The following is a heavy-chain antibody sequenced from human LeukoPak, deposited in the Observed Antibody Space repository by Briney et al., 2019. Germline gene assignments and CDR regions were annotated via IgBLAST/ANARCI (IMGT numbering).Heavy chain of an antibody. CDR2: ISSSGSTI. V-gene: IGHV3-11*01. CDR3: ARDRVSYDSSGYYPLHYYYYGMDV. CDR1: GFTFSDYY. D-gene: IGHD3-22*01. Sequence: GGSLRLSCAASGFTFSDYYMSWIRQAPGKGLEWVSYISSSGSTIYYADSVKGRFTISRDNAKNSLYLRMNSLRAEDTAVYYCARDRVSYDSSGYYPLHYYYYGMDVWGQGTTVTVSS. J-gene: IGHJ6*02.